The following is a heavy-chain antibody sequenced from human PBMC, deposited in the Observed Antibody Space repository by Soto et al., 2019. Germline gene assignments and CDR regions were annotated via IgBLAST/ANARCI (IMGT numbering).Heavy chain of an antibody. CDR3: ARHARYNDY. Sequence: TSETLSLTCTVSGGSISSYFWSWIRQPPGKGLEWIGYIYYSESTIYNPSLKSRVTISVDTSKNQFSLKLSSVTAADTAVYYCARHARYNDYWGQGTLVTVSS. CDR1: GGSISSYF. V-gene: IGHV4-59*01. D-gene: IGHD1-20*01. J-gene: IGHJ4*02. CDR2: IYYSEST.